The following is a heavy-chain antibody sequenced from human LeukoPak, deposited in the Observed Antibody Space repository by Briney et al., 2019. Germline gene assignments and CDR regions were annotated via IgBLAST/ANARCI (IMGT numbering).Heavy chain of an antibody. CDR1: GGSIGSYY. Sequence: PSETLSLTCTVSGGSIGSYYWSWIRQPPGKGLEWIGYIYYSGSTNYNPSIKSRVTISEDTSKNQFSLKLGSVTAADTAVYYCARGLGYISSGYPDHYWGRGTLVTVSS. CDR3: ARGLGYISSGYPDHY. CDR2: IYYSGST. D-gene: IGHD3-22*01. J-gene: IGHJ4*02. V-gene: IGHV4-59*08.